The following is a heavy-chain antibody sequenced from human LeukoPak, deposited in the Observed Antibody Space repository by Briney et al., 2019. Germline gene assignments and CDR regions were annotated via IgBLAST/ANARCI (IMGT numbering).Heavy chain of an antibody. CDR3: AREDTMVRGGRDWFDP. CDR1: GGTFSSYA. J-gene: IGHJ5*02. Sequence: GASVKVPCKASGGTFSSYAISWVRQAPGQGLEWMGGIIPIFGTANYAQKFQGRVTITADESTSTAYMELRSLRSDDTAVYYCAREDTMVRGGRDWFDPWGQGTLVTVSS. V-gene: IGHV1-69*13. CDR2: IIPIFGTA. D-gene: IGHD3-10*01.